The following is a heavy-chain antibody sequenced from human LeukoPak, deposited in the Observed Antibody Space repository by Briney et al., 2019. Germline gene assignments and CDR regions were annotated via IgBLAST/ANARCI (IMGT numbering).Heavy chain of an antibody. V-gene: IGHV4-59*08. CDR3: ARIEVATQNFDY. Sequence: SETLSLTCTVSGGSISSYYWSWIRQPPGKGLEWIGYIYYSGSTNYNPSLKSRVTISVDTSKNQFSLKLSSVTAADTAVYYCARIEVATQNFDYWGQGTLVTVSS. CDR2: IYYSGST. CDR1: GGSISSYY. D-gene: IGHD5-12*01. J-gene: IGHJ4*02.